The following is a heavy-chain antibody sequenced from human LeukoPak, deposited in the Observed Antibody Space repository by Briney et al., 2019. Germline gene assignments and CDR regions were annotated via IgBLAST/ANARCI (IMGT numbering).Heavy chain of an antibody. CDR2: ISSTSSFI. D-gene: IGHD3-10*02. CDR1: GFNFSSYS. CDR3: AELGITMIGGV. J-gene: IGHJ6*04. V-gene: IGHV3-21*06. Sequence: GGSLRLSCATSGFNFSSYSMSWVRQAPRRGLEWVASISSTSSFIYYAESVKGRFTISRDNAMNSVNLQMNSLRAEDTAVYYCAELGITMIGGVWGKGTTVTISS.